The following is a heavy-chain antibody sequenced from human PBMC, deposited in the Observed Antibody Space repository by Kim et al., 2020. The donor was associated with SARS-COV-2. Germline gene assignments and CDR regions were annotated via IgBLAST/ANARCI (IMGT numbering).Heavy chain of an antibody. CDR3: ARHALRLAVAGASHFDY. Sequence: SETLSLTCTVSGGSISSYYWSWIRQPPGKGLEWIGYIYYSGSTNYNPSLKSRVTISVDTSKNQFSLKLSSVTAADTAVYYCARHALRLAVAGASHFDYWGQGTLVTVSS. CDR2: IYYSGST. D-gene: IGHD6-19*01. J-gene: IGHJ4*02. CDR1: GGSISSYY. V-gene: IGHV4-59*01.